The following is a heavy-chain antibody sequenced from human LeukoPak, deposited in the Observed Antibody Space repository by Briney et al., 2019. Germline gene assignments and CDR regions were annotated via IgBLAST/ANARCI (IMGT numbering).Heavy chain of an antibody. CDR2: IKSKTDGGTT. D-gene: IGHD3-10*01. CDR3: TTRPPPSVYYGSGSYPDY. CDR1: GFTFSSYS. Sequence: GGSLRLSCAASGFTFSSYSMSWVRQAPGKGLEWVGRIKSKTDGGTTDYAAPVKGRFTISRDDSKNTLYLQMNSLKTEDTAVYYCTTRPPPSVYYGSGSYPDYWGQGTLVTVSS. V-gene: IGHV3-15*01. J-gene: IGHJ4*02.